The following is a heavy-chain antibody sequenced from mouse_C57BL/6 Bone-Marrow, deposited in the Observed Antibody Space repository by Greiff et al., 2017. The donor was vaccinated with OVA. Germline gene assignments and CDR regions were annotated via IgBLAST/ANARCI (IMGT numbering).Heavy chain of an antibody. CDR1: GFTFSDFY. D-gene: IGHD3-3*01. CDR2: SRNKANDYTT. Sequence: EVQRVESGGGLVQSGRSLRLSCATSGFTFSDFYMEWVRQAPGKGLEWIAASRNKANDYTTEYSASVKGRFIVSRDTSQSILYLQMNALRAEDTAIYYCARDAGTGWYFDVWGTGTTVTVSS. V-gene: IGHV7-1*01. J-gene: IGHJ1*03. CDR3: ARDAGTGWYFDV.